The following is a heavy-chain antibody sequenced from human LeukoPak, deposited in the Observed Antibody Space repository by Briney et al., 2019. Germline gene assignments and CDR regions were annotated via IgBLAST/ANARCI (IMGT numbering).Heavy chain of an antibody. J-gene: IGHJ4*02. CDR1: GFTFSSYA. CDR2: ISYDGSNK. CDR3: ARDSARSGGSCSDY. Sequence: PGGSLRLSCAASGFTFSSYAMHWVRQAPGKGLEWVAVISYDGSNKYYADSVKGRFTISRDNSKNTLYLQMNSLRAEDTAVYYSARDSARSGGSCSDYWGQGTLVTVSS. D-gene: IGHD2-15*01. V-gene: IGHV3-30-3*01.